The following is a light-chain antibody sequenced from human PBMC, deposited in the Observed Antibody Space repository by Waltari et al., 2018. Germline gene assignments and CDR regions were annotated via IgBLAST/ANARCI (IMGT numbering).Light chain of an antibody. CDR3: QQYDYWPWT. Sequence: EIVMTQSPATLSLSPGESATLSCRASQSLRSTLAWFQQKPGQPPRLLIYGTSTSAPGIPARFSGSGSGTDFSLTISSLQPEDFATYYCQQYDYWPWTFGQGTRVETK. CDR2: GTS. V-gene: IGKV3D-15*01. J-gene: IGKJ1*01. CDR1: QSLRST.